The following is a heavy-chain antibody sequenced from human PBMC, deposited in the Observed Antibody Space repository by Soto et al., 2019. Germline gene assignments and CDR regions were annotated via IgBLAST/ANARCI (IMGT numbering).Heavy chain of an antibody. J-gene: IGHJ4*02. CDR1: GGSISSSNW. V-gene: IGHV4-4*02. D-gene: IGHD1-26*01. CDR2: IYHSGST. Sequence: QVQLQESGPGLVKPSGTLSLTCAVSGGSISSSNWWSWVRQPPGKGLEWIGEIYHSGSTNYNPSLKSRVPISVDKSKNQFSLKLSSVTAADTAVYYCARVSYSRSGSYHLGYWGQGTLVTVSS. CDR3: ARVSYSRSGSYHLGY.